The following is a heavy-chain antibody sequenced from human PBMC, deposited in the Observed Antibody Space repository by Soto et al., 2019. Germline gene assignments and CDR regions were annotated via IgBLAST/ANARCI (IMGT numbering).Heavy chain of an antibody. CDR3: ATPGYCTNGVCYYFDY. Sequence: GGSLRLSCAASGFTFSSYAMSCVRQAPGKGLEWVSAISGSGGSTYYADSVKGRFTISRDNSKNTLYLQMNSLRAEDTAVYYCATPGYCTNGVCYYFDYWGQGTLVTVSS. J-gene: IGHJ4*02. CDR2: ISGSGGST. D-gene: IGHD2-8*01. V-gene: IGHV3-23*01. CDR1: GFTFSSYA.